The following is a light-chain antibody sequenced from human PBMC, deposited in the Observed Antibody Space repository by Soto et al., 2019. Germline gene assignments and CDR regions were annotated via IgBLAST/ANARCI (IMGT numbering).Light chain of an antibody. CDR1: QTVSRY. J-gene: IGKJ5*01. Sequence: DIQLTQSPSSLSASVGDTVTITCRASQTVSRYLNWYQQKSGTAPKLLIYAASTLHTGVPSRFSGSGSGTEFTLTINSLQADDFATYYCQQLMSYPITFGQGARLEIK. CDR2: AAS. CDR3: QQLMSYPIT. V-gene: IGKV1-9*01.